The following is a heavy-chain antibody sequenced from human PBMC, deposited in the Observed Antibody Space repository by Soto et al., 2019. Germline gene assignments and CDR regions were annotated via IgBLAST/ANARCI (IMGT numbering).Heavy chain of an antibody. CDR2: IYYSGGT. CDR3: AREEGNGVDS. J-gene: IGHJ4*02. D-gene: IGHD2-8*01. Sequence: QLQLQESGPGLVKHSQTLSLTCNVSGGSISNVNYYWSWIRHVPGKGLEWVGYIYYSGGTHYNPSRKSRHTISVDTSQNQFSLKLNYVTAADTAVYYCAREEGNGVDSWGQGALDTVSS. CDR1: GGSISNVNYY. V-gene: IGHV4-31*03.